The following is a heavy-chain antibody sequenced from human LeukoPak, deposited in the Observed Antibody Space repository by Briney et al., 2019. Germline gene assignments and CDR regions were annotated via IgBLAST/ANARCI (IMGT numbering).Heavy chain of an antibody. V-gene: IGHV4-59*01. Sequence: SETLSLTCTVTGGSIRSYYWSWIRQPPGKGLEWIGYIYSNGNTNYNPSLESRVTISVDTSNNQFSLKLTSVTAADTAVYYCARVDYGDKGYFDYWGQGTLITVSS. CDR2: IYSNGNT. D-gene: IGHD4-17*01. J-gene: IGHJ4*02. CDR3: ARVDYGDKGYFDY. CDR1: GGSIRSYY.